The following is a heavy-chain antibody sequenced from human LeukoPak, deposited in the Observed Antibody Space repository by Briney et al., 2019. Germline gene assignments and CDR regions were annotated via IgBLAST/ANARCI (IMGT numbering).Heavy chain of an antibody. CDR3: VRGGQGDGHSADEGFDI. CDR2: AYYRSNWYN. V-gene: IGHV6-1*01. CDR1: GDSVFSNSS. J-gene: IGHJ3*02. Sequence: SQTLSLTCAISGDSVFSNSSWNWIRLSPSRGLEWLGRAYYRSNWYNDYGVSVKSRININPDTSKNHFSLQLSSVTPEDTAVYYCVRGGQGDGHSADEGFDIWGQGTMVTVS. D-gene: IGHD5-18*01.